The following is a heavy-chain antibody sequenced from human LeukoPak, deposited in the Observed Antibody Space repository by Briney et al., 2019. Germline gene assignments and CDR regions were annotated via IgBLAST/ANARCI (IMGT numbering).Heavy chain of an antibody. CDR1: GGSISTTSYY. V-gene: IGHV4-39*01. J-gene: IGHJ4*01. D-gene: IGHD3-10*01. CDR3: ARYDYYGSGSPDY. CDR2: IYYSGST. Sequence: SETLSLTCIVSGGSISTTSYYWGWIRQPPGKGLEWIGSIYYSGSTYYPPSLKSRVTISVDTSKNQFSLKLTSVTAADTAVYYCARYDYYGSGSPDYWGQGTLVTVSS.